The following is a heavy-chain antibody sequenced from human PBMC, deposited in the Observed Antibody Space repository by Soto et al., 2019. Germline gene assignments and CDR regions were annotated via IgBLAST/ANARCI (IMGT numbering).Heavy chain of an antibody. V-gene: IGHV3-48*02. CDR2: ISSSSSTI. D-gene: IGHD6-13*01. J-gene: IGHJ2*01. Sequence: VGSLRLSCAASGFTFSSYSMNWVRQAPGKGLEWVSYISSSSSTIYYADSVKGRFTISRDNAKNSLYLQMNSLRDEDTAVYYCARGFGSSWSGYFDLWGRGTMVTVYS. CDR1: GFTFSSYS. CDR3: ARGFGSSWSGYFDL.